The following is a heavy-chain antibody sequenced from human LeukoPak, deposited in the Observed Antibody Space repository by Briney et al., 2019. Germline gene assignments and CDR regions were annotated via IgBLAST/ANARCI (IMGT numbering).Heavy chain of an antibody. CDR1: GFTFSDYN. V-gene: IGHV3-11*01. CDR2: ITNGGSNI. Sequence: PGGSLRLSCAASGFTFSDYNMNWVRQAPGKGLEWVSYITNGGSNIHHADSVKGRFTISRDNAKKTLYLQMNSLSAEDTAVYYCARSIGLTGGGVDVWGQGTTVTVSS. D-gene: IGHD3-9*01. J-gene: IGHJ6*02. CDR3: ARSIGLTGGGVDV.